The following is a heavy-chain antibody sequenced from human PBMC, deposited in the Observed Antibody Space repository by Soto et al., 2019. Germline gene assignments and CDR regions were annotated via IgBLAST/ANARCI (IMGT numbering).Heavy chain of an antibody. CDR2: IISKTDGGTT. V-gene: IGHV3-15*01. Sequence: EVQLVESGGGLVKPGGSLRLSCAASGFTFNNAWMSWVRQAPGKGLEWVGRIISKTDGGTTDYAAPVKGRFTISRDDAKNTLYLQMNSLKTEDTALYYCTTDLRWECPLLIDAFDIWGQGTMVTVSS. CDR1: GFTFNNAW. J-gene: IGHJ3*02. D-gene: IGHD1-26*01. CDR3: TTDLRWECPLLIDAFDI.